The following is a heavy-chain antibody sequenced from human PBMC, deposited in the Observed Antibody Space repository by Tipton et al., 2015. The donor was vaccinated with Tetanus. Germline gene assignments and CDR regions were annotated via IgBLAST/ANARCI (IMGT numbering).Heavy chain of an antibody. CDR1: GGSINSGVYY. J-gene: IGHJ5*02. CDR3: ARGAGGVVGRRAYWGATNR. V-gene: IGHV4-30-4*08. D-gene: IGHD1-26*01. Sequence: TLSLTCSVSGGSINSGVYYWSWIRQHPEKGLEWIGYIYYSGSAYYNPSLKSRVTISVDTSKNQFSLKLSSVTAADTAVYYCARGAGGVVGRRAYWGATNRWGQGTLVTVSS. CDR2: IYYSGSA.